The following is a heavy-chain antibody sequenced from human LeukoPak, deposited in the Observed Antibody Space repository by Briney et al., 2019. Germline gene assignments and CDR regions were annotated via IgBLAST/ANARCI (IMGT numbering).Heavy chain of an antibody. V-gene: IGHV1-69*13. CDR2: IIPIFGTA. CDR1: GGTFSIYA. Sequence: SVKVSFKASGGTFSIYAISWVRQAPGQGLEWMGGIIPIFGTANYAQKFQGRVTITADESTSTAYMELSSLRSEDTAVYYCARGPAVVPAAMIPGWGAYYYYGMDVRGQGTTVTVSS. J-gene: IGHJ6*02. CDR3: ARGPAVVPAAMIPGWGAYYYYGMDV. D-gene: IGHD2-2*01.